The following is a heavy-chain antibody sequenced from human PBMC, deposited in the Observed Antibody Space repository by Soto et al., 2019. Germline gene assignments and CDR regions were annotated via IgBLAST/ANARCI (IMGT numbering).Heavy chain of an antibody. Sequence: GGSLRLSCAASGFTFTSYGMHWVRQAPGKGLEWMALILHDGSAEYYADSVKGRFTISRDNSKNTLYLQMNGLRAEDTAVYYCARSRDGYSFYFYYGMDGWGQGTTVTVSS. CDR3: ARSRDGYSFYFYYGMDG. D-gene: IGHD4-4*01. CDR2: ILHDGSAE. J-gene: IGHJ6*02. CDR1: GFTFTSYG. V-gene: IGHV3-30*03.